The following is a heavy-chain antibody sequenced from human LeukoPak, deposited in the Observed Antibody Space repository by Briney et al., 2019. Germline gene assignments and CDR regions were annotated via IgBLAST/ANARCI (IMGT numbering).Heavy chain of an antibody. D-gene: IGHD1-26*01. Sequence: PGGSLRLSCAASGFTFSNAYMNWVRRAPGKGLEWVGRIKPKTDGETTEYAAPVKDRFSISRDDSKSMMYLQMNSLKTEDTAVYYCAKWAARGNGLPRSHLDDWGQGTLVTVSS. CDR1: GFTFSNAY. V-gene: IGHV3-15*07. J-gene: IGHJ4*02. CDR3: AKWAARGNGLPRSHLDD. CDR2: IKPKTDGETT.